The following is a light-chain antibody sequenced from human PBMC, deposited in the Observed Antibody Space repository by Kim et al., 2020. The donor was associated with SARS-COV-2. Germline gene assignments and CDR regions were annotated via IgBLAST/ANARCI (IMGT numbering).Light chain of an antibody. V-gene: IGLV4-69*01. CDR3: QTWGTGPV. CDR2: LNTDGSH. Sequence: GASVKLTSTLSSGHSSYAIAWQQQQPEKGPRYLMKLNTDGSHSKGDGIPDRFSGSSSGAERYLTISSLQSEDEADYYCQTWGTGPVFGGGTQLTVL. J-gene: IGLJ2*01. CDR1: SGHSSYA.